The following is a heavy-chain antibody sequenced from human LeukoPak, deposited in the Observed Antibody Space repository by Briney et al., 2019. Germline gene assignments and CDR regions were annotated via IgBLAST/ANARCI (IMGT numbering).Heavy chain of an antibody. CDR2: INDSGRI. D-gene: IGHD1-7*01. V-gene: IGHV4-34*01. J-gene: IGHJ6*03. CDR1: GGSISSYY. CDR3: ARRWNYGRNYYIDV. Sequence: SETLSLTCTVSGGSISSYYWSWIRQPPGKGLEWIGEINDSGRINYNPSLMSRVTVSVDTSKNQFSLRLTSVTATDTAVYYCARRWNYGRNYYIDVWGNGATVSVSS.